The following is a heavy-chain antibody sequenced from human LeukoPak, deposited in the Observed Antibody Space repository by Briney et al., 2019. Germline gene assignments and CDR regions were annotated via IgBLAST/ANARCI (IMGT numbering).Heavy chain of an antibody. V-gene: IGHV3-23*01. CDR3: TNQPILAGSIDS. J-gene: IGHJ4*02. CDR2: INDAGRTT. CDR1: GFTFNTYA. D-gene: IGHD3-9*01. Sequence: PGGSMRLSCATSGFTFNTYAMNWVRQAPGKGLEWGSTINDAGRTTYYADSVKGRFTISRDNSKNTVYLQMNNLRAEDTALYYCTNQPILAGSIDSWGQGTLVTVSS.